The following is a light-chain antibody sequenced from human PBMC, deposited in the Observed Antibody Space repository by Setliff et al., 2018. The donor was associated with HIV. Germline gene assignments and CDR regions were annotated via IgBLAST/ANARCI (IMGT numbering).Light chain of an antibody. CDR3: TSYRIANTWLFGGGTTTWL. CDR2: EIT. J-gene: IGLJ3*02. CDR1: TSDVGSYIL. V-gene: IGLV2-14*02. Sequence: QSALTQPASVSASPGQSITISCTGTTSDVGSYILVSWYQQHPGRAPKLILYEITKRPSGVSNRFSGSKSGNTASLTISGLQAEDEADYYCTSYRIANTWLFGGGTTTWLFGGGTKVTVL.